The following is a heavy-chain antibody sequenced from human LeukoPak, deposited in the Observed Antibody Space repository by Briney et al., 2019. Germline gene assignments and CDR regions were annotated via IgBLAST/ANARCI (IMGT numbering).Heavy chain of an antibody. CDR2: INHSGST. CDR3: ARGGEMATIRAGAFDI. CDR1: GGSISSSSYY. D-gene: IGHD5-24*01. V-gene: IGHV4-39*07. J-gene: IGHJ3*02. Sequence: PSETLSLTCTVSGGSISSSSYYWSWIRQPPGKGLEWIGEINHSGSTNYNPSLKSRVTISVDTSKNQFSLKLSSVTAADTAVYYCARGGEMATIRAGAFDIWGQGTMVTVSS.